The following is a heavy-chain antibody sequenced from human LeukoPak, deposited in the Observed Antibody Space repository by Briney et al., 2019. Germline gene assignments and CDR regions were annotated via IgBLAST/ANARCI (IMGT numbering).Heavy chain of an antibody. CDR3: ARGPSPLRLFDY. V-gene: IGHV4-4*07. Sequence: SETLSLTCTVSGGSISSYYWSWIRQPTGKGLEWIGRIYTSGSTNYNPSLKSRVTMSVDTSKNQFSLKLSSVTAADTAVYYCARGPSPLRLFDYWGQGTLVTVSS. CDR1: GGSISSYY. CDR2: IYTSGST. J-gene: IGHJ4*02. D-gene: IGHD5-12*01.